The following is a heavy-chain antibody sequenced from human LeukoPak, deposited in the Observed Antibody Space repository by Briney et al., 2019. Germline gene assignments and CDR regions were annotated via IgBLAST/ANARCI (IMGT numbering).Heavy chain of an antibody. CDR1: GGSISSGGYY. D-gene: IGHD6-19*01. J-gene: IGHJ4*02. V-gene: IGHV4-31*03. CDR2: IYYSGST. CDR3: ASLAVAGTLGMDY. Sequence: SETLSLTCTVSGGSISSGGYYCSWIRQHPGKGLEWIGYIYYSGSTYYNPSLKSRVTISVDTSKNQFSLKLSSVTAADTAVYYCASLAVAGTLGMDYWGQGTLVTVSS.